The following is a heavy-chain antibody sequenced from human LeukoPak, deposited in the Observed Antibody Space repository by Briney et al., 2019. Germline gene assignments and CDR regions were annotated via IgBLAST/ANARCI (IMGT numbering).Heavy chain of an antibody. Sequence: GGSLRLSCAASGFTVSSNYMSWVRQAPGKGLEWVSVIYSGGSTYYADSVKGRFTISRDNSKNTLYLQMNSLRAEDTAVYYCARDRIAVAGIPFDYWGKGTLVTVSS. CDR3: ARDRIAVAGIPFDY. CDR1: GFTVSSNY. CDR2: IYSGGST. D-gene: IGHD6-19*01. J-gene: IGHJ4*02. V-gene: IGHV3-53*01.